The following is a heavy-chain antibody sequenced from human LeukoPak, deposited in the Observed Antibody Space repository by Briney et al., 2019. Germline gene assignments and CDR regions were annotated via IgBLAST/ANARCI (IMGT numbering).Heavy chain of an antibody. CDR2: ISSSSSYI. CDR3: ARDRDGYSYYFDY. Sequence: PGGSLRLSCAAAGFTFSSYSVNWVRQAPGKGLEWVSFISSSSSYIYYADSVKGRFTISRDNAKNSLYLQMNSLRAEDTAVYYCARDRDGYSYYFDYWGQGTLVTVSS. D-gene: IGHD5-24*01. V-gene: IGHV3-21*01. CDR1: GFTFSSYS. J-gene: IGHJ4*02.